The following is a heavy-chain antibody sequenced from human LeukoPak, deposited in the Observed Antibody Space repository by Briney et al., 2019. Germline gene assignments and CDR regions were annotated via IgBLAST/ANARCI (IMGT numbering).Heavy chain of an antibody. CDR1: GGSVSSGDYY. J-gene: IGHJ4*02. CDR3: ARDPGSPSARGDYYFDY. Sequence: SQTLSLTCTVSGGSVSSGDYYWSWIRQPPGKGLEWIGYIYYTGSTYYNPSLKSRVTISLDTSKNHFSLKLSSVTAADTAVYYCARDPGSPSARGDYYFDYWGQGTLVTVSS. V-gene: IGHV4-30-4*01. D-gene: IGHD6-6*01. CDR2: IYYTGST.